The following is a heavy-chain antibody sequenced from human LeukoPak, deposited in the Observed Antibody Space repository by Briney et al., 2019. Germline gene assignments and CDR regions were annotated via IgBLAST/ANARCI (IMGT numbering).Heavy chain of an antibody. CDR3: ARGPTTSCSSTSCYSFYYYYGMDV. V-gene: IGHV3-48*01. CDR2: ISSSSSTI. D-gene: IGHD2-2*01. Sequence: GGSLRLSCAASGFTFSSYSMNWVRQAPGKGLEWVSYISSSSSTIYYADSVKGRFTISRDNAKNSLYLQMNSLRAEDTAVYHCARGPTTSCSSTSCYSFYYYYGMDVWGQGTTVTVSS. CDR1: GFTFSSYS. J-gene: IGHJ6*02.